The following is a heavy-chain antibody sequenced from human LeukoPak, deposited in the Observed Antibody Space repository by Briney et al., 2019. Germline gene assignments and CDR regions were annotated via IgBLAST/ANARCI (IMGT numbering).Heavy chain of an antibody. CDR1: GGTFSSYA. V-gene: IGHV1-69*04. J-gene: IGHJ4*02. CDR2: IIPILGIA. D-gene: IGHD5-12*01. CDR3: ARGSSGYDQHFDY. Sequence: ASVKVSCKASGGTFSSYAISWVRQAPGQGLEWVGRIIPILGIANYAQKFQGRVTITADKSTSTAYMELSSLRSEDTAVYYCARGSSGYDQHFDYWGQGTLVTVSS.